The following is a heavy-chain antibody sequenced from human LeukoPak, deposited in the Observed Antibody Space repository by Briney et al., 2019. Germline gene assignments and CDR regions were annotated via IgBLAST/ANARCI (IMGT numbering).Heavy chain of an antibody. V-gene: IGHV3-21*06. CDR3: ARVGDYFDY. J-gene: IGHJ4*02. CDR1: GFIFRSFS. D-gene: IGHD3-16*01. CDR2: ISSTSNHR. Sequence: GGSLRLSCAASGFIFRSFSMTWVRQAPGRGLGWVAAISSTSNHRYHADSVKGRFTISRDNDKNSLFPQMNSLRAEDTAVYYCARVGDYFDYWGQGTLVTVSS.